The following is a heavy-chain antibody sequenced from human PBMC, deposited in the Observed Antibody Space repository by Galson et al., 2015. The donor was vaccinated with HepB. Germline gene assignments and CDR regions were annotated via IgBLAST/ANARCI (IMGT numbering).Heavy chain of an antibody. D-gene: IGHD5-18*01. CDR1: GGSISSSSYY. V-gene: IGHV4-39*07. CDR3: ARGPQATWIQLWFRQYYYFDY. J-gene: IGHJ4*02. Sequence: LSLTCTVSGGSISSSSYYWGWIRQPPGKGLEWIGSIYYSGSTYYNPSLKSRVTISVDTSKNQFSLKLSSVTAADTAVYYCARGPQATWIQLWFRQYYYFDYWGQGTLVTVSS. CDR2: IYYSGST.